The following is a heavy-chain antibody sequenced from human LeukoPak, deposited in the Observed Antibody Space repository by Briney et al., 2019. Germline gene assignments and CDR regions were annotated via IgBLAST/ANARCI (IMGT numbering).Heavy chain of an antibody. J-gene: IGHJ4*02. Sequence: ASVKVSCKASGYTFTSYAMHWVRQAPGQRLEWMGWINAGNGNTKYSQKFQGRVTITRDTSASTAYMELSSLRSEDTAVYYCARAAYDGWFGELYYSDYWGRGTLVTVFS. CDR1: GYTFTSYA. CDR3: ARAAYDGWFGELYYSDY. D-gene: IGHD3-10*01. V-gene: IGHV1-3*01. CDR2: INAGNGNT.